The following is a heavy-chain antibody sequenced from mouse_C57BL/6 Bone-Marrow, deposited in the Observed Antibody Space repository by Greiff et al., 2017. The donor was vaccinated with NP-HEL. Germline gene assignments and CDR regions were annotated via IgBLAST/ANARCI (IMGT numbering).Heavy chain of an antibody. J-gene: IGHJ1*03. CDR3: ASPSYYGSSYWYFDV. D-gene: IGHD1-1*01. CDR1: GYTFTDYY. Sequence: VQLQQSGPELVKPGASVKISCKASGYTFTDYYMNWVKQSHGKSLEWIGDINPNNGGTSYNQKFKGKATLTVDKSSSTAYMELRSLTSEDSAVYYCASPSYYGSSYWYFDVWGKGTTVTVSS. V-gene: IGHV1-26*01. CDR2: INPNNGGT.